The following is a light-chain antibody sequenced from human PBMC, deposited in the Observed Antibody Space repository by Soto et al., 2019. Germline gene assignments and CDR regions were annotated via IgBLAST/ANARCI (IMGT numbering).Light chain of an antibody. Sequence: DIVLTQSPATLSLSPGERATLSCRASQSVSIYLAWYQQKPGQAPRLLIYDASNRATGIPARFSGSGSGTDFSLTISRLEPEDFAVYYDNAPQTYGQGTKVDIK. V-gene: IGKV3-11*01. J-gene: IGKJ2*01. CDR1: QSVSIY. CDR2: DAS. CDR3: NAPQT.